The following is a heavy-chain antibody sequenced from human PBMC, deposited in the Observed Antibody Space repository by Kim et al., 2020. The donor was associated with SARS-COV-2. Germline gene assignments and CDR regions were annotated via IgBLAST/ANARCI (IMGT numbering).Heavy chain of an antibody. CDR1: GGSFSGYY. CDR3: ARVYDFWSGYSLFDY. D-gene: IGHD3-3*01. CDR2: INHSGST. Sequence: SETLSLTCAVYGGSFSGYYWSWIRQPPGKGLEWIGEINHSGSTNYNPSLKSRVTISVDTSKNQFSLKLSSVTAADTAVYYCARVYDFWSGYSLFDYWGQGTLVTVSS. J-gene: IGHJ4*02. V-gene: IGHV4-34*01.